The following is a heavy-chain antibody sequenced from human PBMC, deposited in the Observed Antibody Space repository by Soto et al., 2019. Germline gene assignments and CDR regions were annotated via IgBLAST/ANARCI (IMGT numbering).Heavy chain of an antibody. CDR3: ARGRGAAADYFDF. V-gene: IGHV3-11*05. CDR1: GFTFSDYY. J-gene: IGHJ4*02. Sequence: QVQLVESGGGLVKPGGSLRLSCAVSGFTFSDYYMTWIGQAPGKGLEWVSYISSSTSHTNYADSVKGRFTISRDNAKNSLFLLMNSLRAEDTAVYYCARGRGAAADYFDFWGQGTLVTVSS. D-gene: IGHD6-13*01. CDR2: ISSSTSHT.